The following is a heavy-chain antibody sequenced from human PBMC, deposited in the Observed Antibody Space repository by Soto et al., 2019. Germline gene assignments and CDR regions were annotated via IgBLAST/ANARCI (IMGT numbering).Heavy chain of an antibody. Sequence: PGGSLRLSCAASGFTFSSYAMHWVRQAPGKGLEWVAVISYDGSNKYYAASVKGRFTISRDNSKNTVYLQMNSLRTEDTAVYYCARGGLYYYDSSGYYAHGDYWGQGTLVTVSS. D-gene: IGHD3-22*01. CDR3: ARGGLYYYDSSGYYAHGDY. CDR2: ISYDGSNK. CDR1: GFTFSSYA. V-gene: IGHV3-30-3*01. J-gene: IGHJ4*02.